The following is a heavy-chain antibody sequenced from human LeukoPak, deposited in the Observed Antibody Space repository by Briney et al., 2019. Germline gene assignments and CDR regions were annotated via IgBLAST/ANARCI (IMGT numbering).Heavy chain of an antibody. CDR3: ARVKLLYGSGIGDAFDI. D-gene: IGHD3-10*01. V-gene: IGHV3-20*04. CDR2: INWNGGST. Sequence: TGGSLRLSCAASGFTFDDYGMSWVRQAPGKGLEWVSGINWNGGSTGYEDSVKGRFTISRDNAKNSLYLQMNSLTAEDTALYYYARVKLLYGSGIGDAFDIWGQGTMVTVSS. CDR1: GFTFDDYG. J-gene: IGHJ3*02.